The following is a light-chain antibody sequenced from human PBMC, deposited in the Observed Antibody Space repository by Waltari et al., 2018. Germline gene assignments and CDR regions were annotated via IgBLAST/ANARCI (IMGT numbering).Light chain of an antibody. Sequence: QSVLPQPPSVSAAPGQKVTISCSCSASTVATDYVSLYQQLPGRAPKLLIYDDDNRPSGIPDRFSGSKSGTSATLAITGLQTGDEADYFCGTWDSSLSAGVFGTGTKVTV. V-gene: IGLV1-51*01. CDR3: GTWDSSLSAGV. CDR2: DDD. J-gene: IGLJ1*01. CDR1: ASTVATDY.